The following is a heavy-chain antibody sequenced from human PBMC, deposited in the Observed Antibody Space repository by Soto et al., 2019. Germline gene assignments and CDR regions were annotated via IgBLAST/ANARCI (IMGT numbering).Heavy chain of an antibody. J-gene: IGHJ4*02. D-gene: IGHD3-10*01. V-gene: IGHV3-30-3*01. CDR3: ARSRSGAVPDSLGF. Sequence: GVSLRLSCAASGFSFSRFAIHWVRQAPGKGLEWVAVISKDGSVIYYADSVKGRFTISRDNSKSSLFLQVNSLTSEDTAVYHCARSRSGAVPDSLGFWGQGTLVTVSS. CDR1: GFSFSRFA. CDR2: ISKDGSVI.